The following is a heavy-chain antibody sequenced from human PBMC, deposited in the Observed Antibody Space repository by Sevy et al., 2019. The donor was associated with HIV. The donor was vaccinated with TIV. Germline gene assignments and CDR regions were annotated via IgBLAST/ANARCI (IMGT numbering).Heavy chain of an antibody. CDR1: GASISSNTYY. CDR3: AREGPRIAQFDN. D-gene: IGHD6-13*01. J-gene: IGHJ4*02. Sequence: SETLSLTCTVSGASISSNTYYWGWIRQPPGKDLDWIGSIYFSGSAYYNPSLKGPVTISVDPSKNQFSLKVGSVTATDTAVYYCAREGPRIAQFDNWGQGTLVTVSS. V-gene: IGHV4-39*02. CDR2: IYFSGSA.